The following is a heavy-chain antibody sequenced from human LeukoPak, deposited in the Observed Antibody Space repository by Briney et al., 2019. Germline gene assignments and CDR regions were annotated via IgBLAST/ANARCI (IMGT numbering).Heavy chain of an antibody. CDR1: GFTFSPYG. J-gene: IGHJ5*02. CDR3: AKDGPLLWFGPTDA. CDR2: VCSTGSGT. Sequence: GGSLRLSCVASGFTFSPYGMSWVRQAPGKGVEWVAAVCSTGSGTYYPDSLKGRFIISRDNSQNTVFLQMNSLSPEDTAFYFCAKDGPLLWFGPTDAWGQGILVTVSS. D-gene: IGHD3-10*01. V-gene: IGHV3-23*01.